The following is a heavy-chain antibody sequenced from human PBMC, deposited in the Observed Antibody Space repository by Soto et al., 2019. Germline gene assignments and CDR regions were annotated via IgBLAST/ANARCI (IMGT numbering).Heavy chain of an antibody. CDR3: ARDSQFGMVRDDAFDI. Sequence: GGSLRLSCAASGFTFSSYAMSWVRQAPGKGLEWVSAINEGPGDTFYADSVKGRFAISRDNAKNTLYLKMNSLRAEDTAVYYCARDSQFGMVRDDAFDIWGQGTMVTVSS. D-gene: IGHD3-10*01. V-gene: IGHV3-23*01. J-gene: IGHJ3*02. CDR1: GFTFSSYA. CDR2: INEGPGDT.